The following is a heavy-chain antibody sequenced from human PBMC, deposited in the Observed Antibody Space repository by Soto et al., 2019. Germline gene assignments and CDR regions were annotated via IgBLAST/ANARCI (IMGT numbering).Heavy chain of an antibody. D-gene: IGHD6-19*01. CDR2: ISGSCGST. V-gene: IGHV3-23*01. Sequence: GGSLRLSCAASGFTFSSYAMSWVRQAPGKGLEWVSAISGSCGSTYYADSVKGRFTISRDNSKNTLYLQMNSLRAEDTAVYYCAKGVAVARYYYYGMDVWGQGTTVTVSS. J-gene: IGHJ6*02. CDR1: GFTFSSYA. CDR3: AKGVAVARYYYYGMDV.